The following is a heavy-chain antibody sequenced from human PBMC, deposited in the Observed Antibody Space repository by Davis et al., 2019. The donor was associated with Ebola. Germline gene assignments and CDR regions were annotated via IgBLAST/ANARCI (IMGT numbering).Heavy chain of an antibody. Sequence: SETLSLTCTVSGGSISSYYWSWIRQPPGKGLEWIGYIYYSGSTNYNPSLKSRVTISVDTSKNQFSLKLSSVTAADTAVYYCARESYDILTGYSPDWGQGTLVTVSS. CDR1: GGSISSYY. D-gene: IGHD3-9*01. J-gene: IGHJ4*02. V-gene: IGHV4-59*12. CDR3: ARESYDILTGYSPD. CDR2: IYYSGST.